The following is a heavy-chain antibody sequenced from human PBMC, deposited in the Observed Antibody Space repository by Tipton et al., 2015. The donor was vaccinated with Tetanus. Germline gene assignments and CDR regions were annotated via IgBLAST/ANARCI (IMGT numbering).Heavy chain of an antibody. V-gene: IGHV1-8*01. D-gene: IGHD3-22*01. CDR3: ARRVYDSEETRIDY. CDR1: GYTFTSYD. CDR2: MNPNSGNT. Sequence: QSGAEVKKPGASVKVSCKASGYTFTSYDINWVRQATGQGLEWMGWMNPNSGNTGYAQKFQGRVTMTRNTSISTTYMELSSLRSEDTAVYYCARRVYDSEETRIDYWGQGTLVTVSS. J-gene: IGHJ4*02.